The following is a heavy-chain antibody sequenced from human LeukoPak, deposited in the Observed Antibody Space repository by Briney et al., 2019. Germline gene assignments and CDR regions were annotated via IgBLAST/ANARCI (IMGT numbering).Heavy chain of an antibody. D-gene: IGHD3-22*01. J-gene: IGHJ4*02. CDR2: ISSSGSTI. Sequence: GGSLRLSCAASGFTFSDYYMSWIRQAPGRGLEWVSYISSSGSTIYYADSVKGRFTISRDNAKNSLYLQMNSLRAEDTAVYYCARDLNYDSTYFDYWGQGTLVTVSS. V-gene: IGHV3-11*04. CDR3: ARDLNYDSTYFDY. CDR1: GFTFSDYY.